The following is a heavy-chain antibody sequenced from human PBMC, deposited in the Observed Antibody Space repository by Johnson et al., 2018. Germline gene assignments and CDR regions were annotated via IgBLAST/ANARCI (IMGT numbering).Heavy chain of an antibody. J-gene: IGHJ6*02. CDR1: GFTFDDYA. CDR2: ISWNSGSI. Sequence: VQLVESGGGLVQPGRSLRLSCAASGFTFDDYAMHWVRQAPGKGLEWVSGISWNSGSIGYADSVKGRFTISRDNSKNTLFLQMNSLRAEDTAVYYCARDDYSRYSYYYGMDVWGQGTTVTVSS. V-gene: IGHV3-9*01. CDR3: ARDDYSRYSYYYGMDV. D-gene: IGHD6-13*01.